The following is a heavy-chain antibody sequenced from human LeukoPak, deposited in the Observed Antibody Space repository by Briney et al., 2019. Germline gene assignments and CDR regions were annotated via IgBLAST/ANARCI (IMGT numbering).Heavy chain of an antibody. CDR1: GGSISSSSYY. CDR3: ARELYSSVADAFDI. CDR2: IYYSGST. V-gene: IGHV4-39*07. D-gene: IGHD2-8*01. Sequence: SETLSLTCTVSGGSISSSSYYWGWIRQPPGKGLEWIGSIYYSGSTNYNPSLKSRVTISVDTSKNQFSLKLSSVTAADTAVYYCARELYSSVADAFDIWGQGTMVTVSS. J-gene: IGHJ3*02.